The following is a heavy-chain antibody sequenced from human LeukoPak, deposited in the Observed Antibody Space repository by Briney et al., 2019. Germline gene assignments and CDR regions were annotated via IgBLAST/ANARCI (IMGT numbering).Heavy chain of an antibody. Sequence: SETLSLTCAVYGGSFSGYYWSWIRQPPGKGLEWIGEINHSGSTNYNPSLKSRVTISVDTSKNQFSLELSSVTAADTAVYYCARGRASGSGSYWGYYFDYWGQGTLVTVSS. CDR1: GGSFSGYY. D-gene: IGHD3-10*01. J-gene: IGHJ4*02. CDR2: INHSGST. V-gene: IGHV4-34*01. CDR3: ARGRASGSGSYWGYYFDY.